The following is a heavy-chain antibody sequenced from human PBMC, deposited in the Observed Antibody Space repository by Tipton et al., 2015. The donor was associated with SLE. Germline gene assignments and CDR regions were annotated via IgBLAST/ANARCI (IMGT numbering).Heavy chain of an antibody. V-gene: IGHV3-21*01. CDR3: VSSGWTDY. D-gene: IGHD6-19*01. Sequence: GSLRLSCAASGFTFSGYSMNWVRQAPGKGLEWVSSISSTSSYIYYAGSVKGRFTISRDNAKNSLYLQMNSLRAEDTAVYYCVSSGWTDYWGQGTLVTVSS. CDR1: GFTFSGYS. J-gene: IGHJ4*02. CDR2: ISSTSSYI.